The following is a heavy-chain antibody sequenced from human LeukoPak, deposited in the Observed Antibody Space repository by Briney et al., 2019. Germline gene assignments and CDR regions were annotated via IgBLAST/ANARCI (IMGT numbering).Heavy chain of an antibody. CDR1: GFTFDDYA. J-gene: IGHJ4*02. D-gene: IGHD3-22*01. CDR2: ISWDGGST. CDR3: AKVFRPRYYYDSSGYYHRWDYFDY. V-gene: IGHV3-43D*03. Sequence: GGSLRLSCAASGFTFDDYAMHWVRQAPGKGLEWVSLISWDGGSTYYADSVKGRFTISRDNSKNSLYLQMNSLRAEDTALYYCAKVFRPRYYYDSSGYYHRWDYFDYWGQGTLVTVSS.